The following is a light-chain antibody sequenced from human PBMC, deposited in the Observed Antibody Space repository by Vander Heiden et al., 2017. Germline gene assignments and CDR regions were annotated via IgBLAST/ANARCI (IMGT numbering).Light chain of an antibody. Sequence: DIVMTQSPDSLAVSLGERATINCKSSQSVLYSSNNKNYLAWYQQKPGQPPKLLIYWASTRESGVPDRFSGSGSGTDFTLTISSLQAEDVAVYYCQQYYCTPLTFGEGTKVEIK. V-gene: IGKV4-1*01. J-gene: IGKJ4*01. CDR3: QQYYCTPLT. CDR1: QSVLYSSNNKNY. CDR2: WAS.